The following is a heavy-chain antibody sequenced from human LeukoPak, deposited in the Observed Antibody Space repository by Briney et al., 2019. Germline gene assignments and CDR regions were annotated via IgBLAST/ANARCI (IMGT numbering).Heavy chain of an antibody. J-gene: IGHJ4*02. D-gene: IGHD1-14*01. CDR1: GFTFSSYG. V-gene: IGHV3-23*01. CDR2: ISNSDGST. Sequence: GGSLRLSCAASGFTFSSYGMSWVRQAPGKGLEWVSTISNSDGSTYYADSVKGRFSISRDNSENTLYLQMNSLRAEDTAVYYCAKATGYLLWGQGTLVTVSS. CDR3: AKATGYLL.